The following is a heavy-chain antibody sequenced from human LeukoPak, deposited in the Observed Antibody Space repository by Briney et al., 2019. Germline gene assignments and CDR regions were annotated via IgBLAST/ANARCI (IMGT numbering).Heavy chain of an antibody. V-gene: IGHV3-7*01. Sequence: PGGSLRLSCAASGFTFSSYWMSWVRQAPGKGLEWVANIKQDGSEKYYVHSAKGRFTISRDNAKNSLYLQMSRLRAEDTAVYYCARDQGFGELIDWGQGTLVTVSS. D-gene: IGHD3-10*01. CDR2: IKQDGSEK. CDR1: GFTFSSYW. CDR3: ARDQGFGELID. J-gene: IGHJ4*02.